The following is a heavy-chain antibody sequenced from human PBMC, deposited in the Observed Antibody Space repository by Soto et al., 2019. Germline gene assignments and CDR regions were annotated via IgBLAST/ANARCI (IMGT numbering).Heavy chain of an antibody. D-gene: IGHD2-15*01. V-gene: IGHV4-30-2*01. Sequence: QLQLQESGSGLVKPSQTLSLTCAVSGGSISSGGYSWSWIRQPPGKGLEWIGYIYQSGSTYYNPSLQSRVTISVDRSKNQFSLKLSSVTAADPAVYYCARGAPVVTIDYWGQGTLVTVSS. CDR3: ARGAPVVTIDY. CDR1: GGSISSGGYS. J-gene: IGHJ4*02. CDR2: IYQSGST.